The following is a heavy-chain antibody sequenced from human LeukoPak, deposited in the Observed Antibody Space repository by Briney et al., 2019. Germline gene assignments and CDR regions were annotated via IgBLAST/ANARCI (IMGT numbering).Heavy chain of an antibody. CDR3: ARHARVAGFDY. V-gene: IGHV3-11*04. CDR2: ISNSGTTI. J-gene: IGHJ4*02. D-gene: IGHD6-19*01. CDR1: RFTFSDLY. Sequence: GGSLRLSCAASRFTFSDLYMSWIRQAPGKGLEWISYISNSGTTIYYADSVKGRFTISTDNAKNSLYLQMNSLRAEDTAVYYCARHARVAGFDYWGRGTLVTVSS.